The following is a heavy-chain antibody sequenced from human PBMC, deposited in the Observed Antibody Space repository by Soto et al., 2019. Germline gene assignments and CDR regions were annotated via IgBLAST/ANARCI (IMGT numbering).Heavy chain of an antibody. CDR2: IRSKAYGGTT. Sequence: GGSLRLSCTASGFTFGDYAMSWFRQAPGKGLEWVGFIRSKAYGGTTEYAASVTGRFTISRDDSKSIAYLQMNSLKTEDTAVYYCTQSGVGMWYFDLWGRGTLVTVSS. CDR3: TQSGVGMWYFDL. V-gene: IGHV3-49*03. D-gene: IGHD2-21*01. CDR1: GFTFGDYA. J-gene: IGHJ2*01.